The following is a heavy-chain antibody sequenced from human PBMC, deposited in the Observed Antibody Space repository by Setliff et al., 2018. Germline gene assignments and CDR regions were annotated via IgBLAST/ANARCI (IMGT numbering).Heavy chain of an antibody. J-gene: IGHJ6*03. CDR3: ARGYRGVQAVYYYYYYMDV. D-gene: IGHD3-10*01. Sequence: SEILSLTCTVSGGSVNSGYDNWNWLRQPAGKGLEWIGHINRRGSTNFSPSLKSRVTISLDTSKNQFSLKLSSVTAADTAVYYCARGYRGVQAVYYYYYYMDVWGKGTTVTVSS. V-gene: IGHV4-61*10. CDR1: GGSVNSGYDN. CDR2: INRRGST.